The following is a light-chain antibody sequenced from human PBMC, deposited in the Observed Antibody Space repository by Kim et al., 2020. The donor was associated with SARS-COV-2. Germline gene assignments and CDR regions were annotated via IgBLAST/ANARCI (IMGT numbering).Light chain of an antibody. J-gene: IGKJ4*01. CDR3: QQLNVFPLT. CDR1: QGISNS. CDR2: GAS. V-gene: IGKV1-9*01. Sequence: DIQLTQSPSFLSASVGDRVTITCRASQGISNSLAWYQQQPGRAPNLLIYGASNLQSGVPSRFSGSGSGTEFTLTISSLQPEDFATYYCQQLNVFPLTFGGGTKVEIK.